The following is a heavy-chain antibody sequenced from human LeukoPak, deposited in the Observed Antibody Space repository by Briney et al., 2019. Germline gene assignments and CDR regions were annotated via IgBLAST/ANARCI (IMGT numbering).Heavy chain of an antibody. CDR1: GFTFSNYW. J-gene: IGHJ4*02. CDR2: IKPDGSEK. V-gene: IGHV3-7*01. Sequence: PGGSLRPSCAASGFTFSNYWMGWVRQAPGKGLEWVANIKPDGSEKYYADSVRGRFTISRDNAKSSLNLQVGSLRAEDTAVYYCASPVYWGQGTLVTVSS. CDR3: ASPVY.